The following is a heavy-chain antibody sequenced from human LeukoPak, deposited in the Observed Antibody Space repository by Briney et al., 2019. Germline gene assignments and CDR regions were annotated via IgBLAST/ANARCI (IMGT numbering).Heavy chain of an antibody. V-gene: IGHV4-34*01. CDR2: INHSGST. D-gene: IGHD2-2*01. CDR1: GGSFSGYY. J-gene: IGHJ6*02. CDR3: AGRHCSSTSCSPYYYGMDV. Sequence: PSETLSLTCAVYGGSFSGYYWSWIRQPPGKGLEWIGEINHSGSTNYNPSLKSRVTISVDTSKNQFSLKLSSVTAADTAVYYCAGRHCSSTSCSPYYYGMDVWGQGTTVTVSS.